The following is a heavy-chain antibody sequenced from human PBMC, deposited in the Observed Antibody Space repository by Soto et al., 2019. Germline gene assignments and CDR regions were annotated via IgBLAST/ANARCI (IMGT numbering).Heavy chain of an antibody. Sequence: GSLRLSCAASGFTFSSYSMNWVRQAPGKGLEWVSSISSSSSYIYYADSVKGRFTISRDNAKNSLYLQMNSLRAEDTAVYYCARDSLLTYYYDSSGFDYWGQGTLVTVS. CDR1: GFTFSSYS. V-gene: IGHV3-21*01. CDR3: ARDSLLTYYYDSSGFDY. J-gene: IGHJ4*02. CDR2: ISSSSSYI. D-gene: IGHD3-22*01.